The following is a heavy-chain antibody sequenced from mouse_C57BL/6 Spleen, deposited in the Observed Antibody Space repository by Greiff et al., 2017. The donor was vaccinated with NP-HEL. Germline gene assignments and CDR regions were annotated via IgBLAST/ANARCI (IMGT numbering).Heavy chain of an antibody. V-gene: IGHV1-55*01. CDR3: ARGGLGPAWFAY. Sequence: VQLQQPGAELVKPGASVKMSCKASGYTFTSYWITWVKQRPGQGLEWIGDIYPGSGSTNYNEKFKSKATLTVDTSSSPAYMQLSSLTSEDSAVYYCARGGLGPAWFAYWGQGTLVTVSA. J-gene: IGHJ3*01. CDR1: GYTFTSYW. D-gene: IGHD3-3*01. CDR2: IYPGSGST.